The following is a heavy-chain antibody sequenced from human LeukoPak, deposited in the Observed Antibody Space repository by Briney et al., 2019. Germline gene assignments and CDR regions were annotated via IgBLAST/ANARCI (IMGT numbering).Heavy chain of an antibody. CDR2: ISSNGGST. CDR1: GFTFSSYA. D-gene: IGHD2-2*01. Sequence: HPGGSLRLSCAASGFTFSSYAMHWVRQAPGKGLEYVSAISSNGGSTYYANSVKGRFTISRDNAKNSLYLQMNSLRAEDTAVYYCARSKVGAVVPAAAGDSYYYMDVWGKGTTVTVSS. V-gene: IGHV3-64*01. CDR3: ARSKVGAVVPAAAGDSYYYMDV. J-gene: IGHJ6*03.